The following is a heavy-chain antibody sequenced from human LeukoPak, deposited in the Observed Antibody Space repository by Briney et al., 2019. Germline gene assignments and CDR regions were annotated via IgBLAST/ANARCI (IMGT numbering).Heavy chain of an antibody. CDR2: INPNSGGT. Sequence: ASVKVSFKASGYTFTGYYMHWVRQAPGQGLEWMGWINPNSGGTNYAQKFQGRVTMTRDTSISTAYMELSRLRSDDTAVYYCARPRRGYSSGWYEYWFDPWGQGTLVTVSS. V-gene: IGHV1-2*02. D-gene: IGHD6-19*01. CDR3: ARPRRGYSSGWYEYWFDP. J-gene: IGHJ5*02. CDR1: GYTFTGYY.